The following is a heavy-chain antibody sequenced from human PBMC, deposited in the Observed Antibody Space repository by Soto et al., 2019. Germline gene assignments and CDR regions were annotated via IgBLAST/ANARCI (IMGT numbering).Heavy chain of an antibody. CDR1: GYTFTSYG. V-gene: IGHV1-18*04. CDR3: ARQKYYYDTSGYFMPDY. CDR2: ISAYNGNT. J-gene: IGHJ4*02. Sequence: ASVKVSFKASGYTFTSYGISWVRQAPEQGLEWMGWISAYNGNTNYPQKFQGRVTMTTDTSTSTAYMELRSLRSDDTAVYYCARQKYYYDTSGYFMPDYWGQGTQVTVSS. D-gene: IGHD3-22*01.